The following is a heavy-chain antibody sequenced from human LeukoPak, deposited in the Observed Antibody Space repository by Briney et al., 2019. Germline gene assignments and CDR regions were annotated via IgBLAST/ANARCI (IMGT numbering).Heavy chain of an antibody. D-gene: IGHD3-22*01. J-gene: IGHJ4*02. CDR1: GYTFTSYD. V-gene: IGHV1-8*01. CDR2: MNPNSGNT. Sequence: ASVKVSCKASGYTFTSYDINWVRQATGQGLEWMGWMNPNSGNTGYAQKFQGRVTMTTDTPTTTAYMELRSLRSDDTAVYYCARVDLYYDSSGYSQAANDYWGQGTLVTVSS. CDR3: ARVDLYYDSSGYSQAANDY.